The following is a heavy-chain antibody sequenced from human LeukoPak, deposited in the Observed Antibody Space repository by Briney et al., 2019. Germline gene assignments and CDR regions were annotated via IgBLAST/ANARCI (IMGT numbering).Heavy chain of an antibody. CDR1: GGSFSGYY. CDR2: INHSGST. Sequence: SETLSLTCAVYGGSFSGYYWSWIRQPPGKGLEWIGEINHSGSTNYNPSLKSRVTISVATSQHQFSLKLSSVTAADTAVYYCPYYCDSSAILWGQGTMVTVSS. CDR3: PYYCDSSAIL. V-gene: IGHV4-34*01. J-gene: IGHJ3*01. D-gene: IGHD3-22*01.